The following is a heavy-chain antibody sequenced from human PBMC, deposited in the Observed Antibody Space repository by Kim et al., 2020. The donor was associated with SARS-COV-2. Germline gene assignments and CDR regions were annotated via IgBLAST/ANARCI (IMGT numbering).Heavy chain of an antibody. J-gene: IGHJ4*02. D-gene: IGHD3-16*01. CDR3: ARVGAGFDY. Sequence: STTYADSVKGRFTISRDNAKNTLYLQMNRLGAEDTAVYYCARVGAGFDYWGQGTLVTVSS. V-gene: IGHV3-74*01. CDR2: ST.